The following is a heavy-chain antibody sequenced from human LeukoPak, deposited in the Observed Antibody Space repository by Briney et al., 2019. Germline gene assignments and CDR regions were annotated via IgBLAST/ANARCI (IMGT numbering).Heavy chain of an antibody. J-gene: IGHJ4*02. CDR1: GFTFSSYS. V-gene: IGHV3-21*04. Sequence: PGGSLRLSCAASGFTFSSYSMNWVRQAPGKGLEWVSSISSSSSYIYYADSVKGRFTISRDNSKNTLYLQMNSLRAEDTAVYYCVKAPQYQLLPFDYWGQGTLVTVSS. CDR2: ISSSSSYI. CDR3: VKAPQYQLLPFDY. D-gene: IGHD2-2*01.